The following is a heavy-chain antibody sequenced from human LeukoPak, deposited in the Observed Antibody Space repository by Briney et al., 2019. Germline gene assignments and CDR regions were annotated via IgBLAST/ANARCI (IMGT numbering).Heavy chain of an antibody. CDR1: GFTFSSYW. J-gene: IGHJ4*02. Sequence: GGSLRLSCAASGFTFSSYWMSWVRQAPGKGLEWVANIKQDGSEKYYVDSVKGRFTISRDNAKNSLYLQMNSLRAEDTALYYCAKGQMPSYSSSLDYWGQGTLVTVSS. V-gene: IGHV3-7*03. D-gene: IGHD6-13*01. CDR2: IKQDGSEK. CDR3: AKGQMPSYSSSLDY.